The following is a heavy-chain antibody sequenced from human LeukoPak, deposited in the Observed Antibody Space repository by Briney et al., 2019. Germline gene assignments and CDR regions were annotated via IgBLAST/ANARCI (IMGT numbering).Heavy chain of an antibody. CDR1: GGSISSGSYY. D-gene: IGHD6-13*01. V-gene: IGHV4-61*02. CDR3: AMSGYSSSWYVDY. J-gene: IGHJ4*02. Sequence: SETLSLTCTVSGGSISSGSYYWRWIRQPAGKGLEWIGRIYTSGSTNYNPSLKSRVTISVDTSKNQFSLKLSSVTAADTAVYYCAMSGYSSSWYVDYWGQGTLVTVSS. CDR2: IYTSGST.